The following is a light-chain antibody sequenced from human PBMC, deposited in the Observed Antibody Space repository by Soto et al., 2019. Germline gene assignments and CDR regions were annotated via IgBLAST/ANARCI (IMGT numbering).Light chain of an antibody. CDR3: QNYKSAPFT. Sequence: ETKITKSQSSLFQSVEARVTIICRRSQGFRNYLAWYQQKPGKVPNLLIYAASTLQSGVPSRFSGSGSGTDFTLTISSLQPEDVATYYCQNYKSAPFTFGPGTKVDIK. J-gene: IGKJ3*01. CDR2: AAS. V-gene: IGKV1-27*01. CDR1: QGFRNY.